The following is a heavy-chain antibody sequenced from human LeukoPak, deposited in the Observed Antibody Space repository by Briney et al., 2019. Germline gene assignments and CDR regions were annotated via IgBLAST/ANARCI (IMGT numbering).Heavy chain of an antibody. J-gene: IGHJ4*02. V-gene: IGHV3-23*01. Sequence: GGSLRLSCAASGFTFSSYAMSWVRQAPGKGLKWVSTINDNGDGTYYADSVKGRFTISRDNSKNTLYLQMNSLRAEDTAVYYCARDGYGGNSEAFDYWGQGTLVTVSS. CDR3: ARDGYGGNSEAFDY. CDR1: GFTFSSYA. CDR2: INDNGDGT. D-gene: IGHD4-23*01.